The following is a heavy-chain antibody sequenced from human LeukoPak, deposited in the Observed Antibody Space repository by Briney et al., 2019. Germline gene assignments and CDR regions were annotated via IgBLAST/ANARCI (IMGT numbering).Heavy chain of an antibody. CDR3: AREGGPLLPFDY. CDR2: IYTSGST. CDR1: GGSISSGSYY. J-gene: IGHJ4*02. Sequence: SETLSLTCTVSGGSISSGSYYWSWIRQPAGKGLEWIGRIYTSGSTNYNPSLKSRVTISVDTSKNQFSLKLSSVTAADTAVYYCAREGGPLLPFDYWGQGTLVIVSS. V-gene: IGHV4-61*02. D-gene: IGHD2-21*02.